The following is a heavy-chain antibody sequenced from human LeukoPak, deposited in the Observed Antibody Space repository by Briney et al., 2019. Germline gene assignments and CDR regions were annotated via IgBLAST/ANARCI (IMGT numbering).Heavy chain of an antibody. V-gene: IGHV4-59*01. J-gene: IGHJ4*02. CDR2: IYYSRST. CDR1: GGSISSYY. CDR3: ARVGIVATTFDY. Sequence: PSETLSLTCTVSGGSISSYYWSWIRQPPGKGLGRVGYIYYSRSTNYNPSLKSRVTISVDTSKNQFSLKLSAVTAADTAVYYCARVGIVATTFDYWGQGTLVTVSS. D-gene: IGHD5-12*01.